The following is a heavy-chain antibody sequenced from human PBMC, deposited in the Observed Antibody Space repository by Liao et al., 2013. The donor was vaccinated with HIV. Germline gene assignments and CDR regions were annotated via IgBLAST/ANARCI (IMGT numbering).Heavy chain of an antibody. CDR2: INHSGST. CDR3: ARDVGFSCSSTSCRSYWYFDL. J-gene: IGHJ2*01. Sequence: QVQLQQWGAGLLKPSETLSLTCAVYGGSFSGYYWSWIRQPPGKGLEWIGEINHSGSTNYNPSLKSRVTMSVDTSKNQFSLKLSSVTAADTAVYYCARDVGFSCSSTSCRSYWYFDLWGRGTLVTVSS. CDR1: GGSFSGYY. D-gene: IGHD2-2*01. V-gene: IGHV4-34*01.